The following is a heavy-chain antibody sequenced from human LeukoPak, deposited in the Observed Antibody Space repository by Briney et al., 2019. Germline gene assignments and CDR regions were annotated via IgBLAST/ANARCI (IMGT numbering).Heavy chain of an antibody. D-gene: IGHD6-13*01. CDR3: TTGPYSSSWYWLY. CDR1: GFTFSNVW. CDR2: IKSKTDGRTT. Sequence: NPGGSLRLSCAASGFTFSNVWMSWVRQAPGKGLEWVGRIKSKTDGRTTDYAAPVKGRFTISRDDSKNTLYLQMNSLKAEDTAVYYCTTGPYSSSWYWLYWGQGTLVTVSS. J-gene: IGHJ4*02. V-gene: IGHV3-15*01.